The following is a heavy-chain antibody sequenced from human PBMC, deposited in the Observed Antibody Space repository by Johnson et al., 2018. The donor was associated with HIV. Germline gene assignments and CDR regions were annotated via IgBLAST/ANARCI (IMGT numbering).Heavy chain of an antibody. CDR1: GFSFSDHF. J-gene: IGHJ3*01. Sequence: EVQLVESGGGLVRPGGSLRLSCVGSGFSFSDHFMDWVRQAPGKGLEWVGRIRNKPSSYSTEYAASVKGRFTVSRDDSKNSVYLQMSSLKTEDTAVYYCTRDRDGVGVSWGQGTMVTVSS. V-gene: IGHV3-72*01. CDR3: TRDRDGVGVS. D-gene: IGHD3-10*01. CDR2: IRNKPSSYST.